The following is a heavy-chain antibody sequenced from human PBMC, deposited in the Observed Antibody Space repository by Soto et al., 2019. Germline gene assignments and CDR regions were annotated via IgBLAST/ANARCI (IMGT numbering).Heavy chain of an antibody. CDR1: GFTFRNYG. D-gene: IGHD6-13*01. CDR3: ARDHQQQLGGGKSGRSGMDV. Sequence: GGSLRLSCAASGFTFRNYGMNWVRQAPGKGLEWVSYIGIGSSTKYYADSVKGRFTISRDNAKNSLYLQMNSLRAEDTAVYYCARDHQQQLGGGKSGRSGMDVWGQGTTVTVSS. J-gene: IGHJ6*02. CDR2: IGIGSSTK. V-gene: IGHV3-48*04.